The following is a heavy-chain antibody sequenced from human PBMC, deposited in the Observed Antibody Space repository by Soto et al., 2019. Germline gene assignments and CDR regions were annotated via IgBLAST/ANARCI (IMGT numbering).Heavy chain of an antibody. J-gene: IGHJ3*02. V-gene: IGHV1-18*01. CDR3: TRAADSFDFVCGRNDAFYI. Sequence: QVPLLQSGPELRKPGASVKVSCKAFGYTFTDFGIGWVRQAPGQGLEWVGWIRAHNQNPNYAKSLQGRVNVTTDTSTNTGFMELTSLRSDDTAVYYCTRAADSFDFVCGRNDAFYIWGQGPMV. CDR1: GYTFTDFG. CDR2: IRAHNQNP. D-gene: IGHD3-16*01.